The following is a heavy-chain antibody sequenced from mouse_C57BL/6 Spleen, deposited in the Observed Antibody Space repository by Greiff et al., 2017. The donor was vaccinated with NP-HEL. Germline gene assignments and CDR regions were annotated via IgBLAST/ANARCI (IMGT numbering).Heavy chain of an antibody. CDR1: GYTFTSYW. CDR2: IDPSDSET. CDR3: ARGGDYDVAWFAY. V-gene: IGHV1-52*01. J-gene: IGHJ3*01. Sequence: QVQLQQPGAELVRPGSSVKLSCKASGYTFTSYWMHWVKQRPIQGLEWIGNIDPSDSETHYNQKFKDKATLTVDKSSSTAYMQLSSLTSEDSAVFSCARGGDYDVAWFAYWGQGTLVTVSA. D-gene: IGHD2-4*01.